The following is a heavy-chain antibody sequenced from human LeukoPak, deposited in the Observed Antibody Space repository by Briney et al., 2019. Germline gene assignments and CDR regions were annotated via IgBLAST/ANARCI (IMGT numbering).Heavy chain of an antibody. D-gene: IGHD6-13*01. CDR3: ARRSCRWSDFDY. CDR1: GDSISSGYY. Sequence: NPSETLSLTCAVSGDSISSGYYWGWIQQPPGKGLEWIGSIYHNGGTYYNPSLKSRVTISVDTPKNQFSLKVSSVTAADTAVYYCARRSCRWSDFDYWGQRTLVTVSS. CDR2: IYHNGGT. V-gene: IGHV4-38-2*01. J-gene: IGHJ4*02.